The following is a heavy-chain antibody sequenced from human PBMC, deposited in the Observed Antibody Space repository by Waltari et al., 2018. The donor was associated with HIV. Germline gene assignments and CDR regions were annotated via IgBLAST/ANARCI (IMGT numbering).Heavy chain of an antibody. CDR1: GGSISSSSHY. D-gene: IGHD2-8*01. Sequence: QLQLQESGPGLVKPSETLSLTCTVSGGSISSSSHYWGWIRQPPGKGLEWIGSIYYSGSTYYTPSLKSRVTISVDTSKNQFSLKLSSVTAADTAVYYCARHPRTNLDYGDYWGQGTLVTVSS. CDR3: ARHPRTNLDYGDY. CDR2: IYYSGST. J-gene: IGHJ4*02. V-gene: IGHV4-39*01.